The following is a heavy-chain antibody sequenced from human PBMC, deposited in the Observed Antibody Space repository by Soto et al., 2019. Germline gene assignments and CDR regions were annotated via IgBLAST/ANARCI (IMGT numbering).Heavy chain of an antibody. CDR1: GFTFSSYA. V-gene: IGHV3-23*01. CDR3: ARSYRSGSYEIDD. J-gene: IGHJ4*02. D-gene: IGHD6-19*01. Sequence: GYLGLSCAASGFTFSSYAMSWVRQAPGKGLEWVSGISDSGGSTYYADSVKGRFTISRDNSKNTLYLQMNSLRAEDTAVYYWARSYRSGSYEIDDWGQVTLVTVAS. CDR2: ISDSGGST.